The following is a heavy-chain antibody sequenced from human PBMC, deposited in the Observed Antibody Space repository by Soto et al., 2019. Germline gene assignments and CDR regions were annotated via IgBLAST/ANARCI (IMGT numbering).Heavy chain of an antibody. CDR3: ARSGGDYGDYRLGY. CDR2: INHSGST. V-gene: IGHV4-34*01. CDR1: GGSFSGYY. D-gene: IGHD4-17*01. Sequence: PSETLSLTCAVYGGSFSGYYWSWIRQPPGKGLEWIGEINHSGSTNYNPSLKSRVTISVDTSKNQFSLKLSSVTAADTAVYYCARSGGDYGDYRLGYWGQGTLVTVSS. J-gene: IGHJ4*02.